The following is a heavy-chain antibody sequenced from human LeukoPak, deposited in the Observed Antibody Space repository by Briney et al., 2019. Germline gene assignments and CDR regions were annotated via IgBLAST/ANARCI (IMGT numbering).Heavy chain of an antibody. Sequence: GGSLRLSCAASGFTFSSYVMHWVRQAPGKGLEWVAFIHYDGSNKNYADSVKGRFTVSRDNSNNTLYLQMNSLRAEDTAVYYCRDVFDYWGQGTLVTVSS. D-gene: IGHD3-16*01. CDR3: RDVFDY. V-gene: IGHV3-30*02. CDR1: GFTFSSYV. J-gene: IGHJ4*02. CDR2: IHYDGSNK.